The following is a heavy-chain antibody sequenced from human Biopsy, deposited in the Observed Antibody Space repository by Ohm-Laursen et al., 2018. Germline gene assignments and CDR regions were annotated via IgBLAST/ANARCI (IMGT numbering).Heavy chain of an antibody. CDR1: GGSFTGHY. J-gene: IGHJ4*02. CDR3: ARGSNDFGGLYFHR. D-gene: IGHD4-23*01. V-gene: IGHV4-59*11. CDR2: ISYTGYT. Sequence: SDTLSLTCTVSGGSFTGHYWSWIRQPPGKGLEWIGHISYTGYTSYSASLKSRVTISVDTSRNHFSLRLSSLTAADTAVYYCARGSNDFGGLYFHRWGQGTLLTVSS.